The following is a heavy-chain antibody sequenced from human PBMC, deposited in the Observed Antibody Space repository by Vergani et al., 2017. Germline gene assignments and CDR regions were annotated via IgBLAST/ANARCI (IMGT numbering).Heavy chain of an antibody. CDR1: GGSLSSGDYY. CDR3: AKDYGFHHWYFDL. Sequence: QVQLPESGPGLVKPSQTLSLTCTVSGGSLSSGDYYWSWIRQPPGKGLEWIGYIYYSGSTYYNPSLKSRVTISVDTSKNQFSLKLSSVTAADTAVYYCAKDYGFHHWYFDLWGRGTLVTVSS. D-gene: IGHD3/OR15-3a*01. CDR2: IYYSGST. J-gene: IGHJ2*01. V-gene: IGHV4-30-4*08.